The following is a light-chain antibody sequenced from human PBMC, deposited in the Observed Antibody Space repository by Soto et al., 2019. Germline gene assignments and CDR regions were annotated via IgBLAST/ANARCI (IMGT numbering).Light chain of an antibody. CDR2: GAS. Sequence: EIVMTQSPATLSVSPGERATLSCRASQSVGSNLAWYQQKPGQAPRLLIYGASTRATGIPARFSGSGSGTEFTLTISSLQSEDFAMYFCQKDKNWPPDRTFGQGTKVEIK. CDR3: QKDKNWPPDRT. CDR1: QSVGSN. V-gene: IGKV3-15*01. J-gene: IGKJ1*01.